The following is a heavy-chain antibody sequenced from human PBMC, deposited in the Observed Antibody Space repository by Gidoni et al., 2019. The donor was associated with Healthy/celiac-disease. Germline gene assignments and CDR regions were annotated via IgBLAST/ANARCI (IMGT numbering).Heavy chain of an antibody. D-gene: IGHD3-22*01. J-gene: IGHJ3*02. Sequence: QVQLVQSGAEVKKPGSSVKVSCKASGGTFSSYAISWVRQAPGQGLEWMGGIIPIFGTANYAQKFQGRVTITADESTSTAYMELSSLRSEDTAVYYCASPPPIVVVNHYARGYAFDIWGQGTMVTVSS. CDR1: GGTFSSYA. CDR3: ASPPPIVVVNHYARGYAFDI. V-gene: IGHV1-69*01. CDR2: IIPIFGTA.